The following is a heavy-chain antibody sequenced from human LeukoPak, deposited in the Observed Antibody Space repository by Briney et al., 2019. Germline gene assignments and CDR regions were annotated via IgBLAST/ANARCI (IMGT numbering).Heavy chain of an antibody. V-gene: IGHV1-69*05. CDR3: AGLGNGSGTYYDY. Sequence: SVKVSCKASGGTFSSYAISWVRQAPGQGLEWMGRIIPIFGTANYAQKFQGRVTITTDESTSTAYMELSSLRSEDTAVSYCAGLGNGSGTYYDYWGQGTLVTVSS. CDR2: IIPIFGTA. D-gene: IGHD3-10*01. J-gene: IGHJ4*02. CDR1: GGTFSSYA.